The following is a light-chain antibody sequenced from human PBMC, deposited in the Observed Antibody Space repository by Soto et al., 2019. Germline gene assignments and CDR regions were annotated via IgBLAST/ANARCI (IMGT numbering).Light chain of an antibody. CDR1: QSVGSS. CDR3: QQSGSSPPT. J-gene: IGKJ1*01. CDR2: GAN. Sequence: ETVMTQSPATLSVSPGEGATLSCRASQSVGSSLAWYQHKPGQAPRLLIYGANTRATGIPARFSGSGSGTDFTLTISRLEPEDFAVYYCQQSGSSPPTFGQGTKVDIK. V-gene: IGKV3-15*01.